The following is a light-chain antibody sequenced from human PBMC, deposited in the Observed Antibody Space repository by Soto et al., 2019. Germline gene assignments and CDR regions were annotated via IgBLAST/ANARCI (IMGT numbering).Light chain of an antibody. CDR3: QQYNTYRT. CDR2: KAS. CDR1: QTISNW. Sequence: DIQMTQSPSTLSASVGDRVTITFRASQTISNWLAWYQQKPGKAPKVMIYKASTLESGVPSRFSGSGYGTEFTLTISSLQPDDFATYYCQQYNTYRTFGQGTKVDIK. J-gene: IGKJ1*01. V-gene: IGKV1-5*03.